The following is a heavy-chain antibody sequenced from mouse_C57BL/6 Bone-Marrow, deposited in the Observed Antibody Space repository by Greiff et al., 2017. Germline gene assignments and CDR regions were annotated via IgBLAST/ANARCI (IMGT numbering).Heavy chain of an antibody. J-gene: IGHJ1*03. CDR2: IDPGDGDT. V-gene: IGHV14-2*01. D-gene: IGHD5-1-1*01. CDR3: ARERDTTWYFDV. Sequence: VQLQQSGAELVKPGASVKMSCKASGFNIKDYYMNWVKQRPGQGLEWIGRIDPGDGDTKYNAKFKGKATMTADTSSTTAYLQLSSLTSEDSAVYYCARERDTTWYFDVWGTGTTLTVSS. CDR1: GFNIKDYY.